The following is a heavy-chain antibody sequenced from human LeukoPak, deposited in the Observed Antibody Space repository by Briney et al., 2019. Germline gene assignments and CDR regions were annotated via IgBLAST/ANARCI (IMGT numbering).Heavy chain of an antibody. CDR2: INPSGGST. Sequence: ASVKVSCKASGYTFTSYYMHWVRQAPGQGLEWMGIINPSGGSTSYAQKFQGRVTMTRDTSMSTVYMELSSLRSEDTAVYYCARNDSSGPFWYWGQGTLVTVSS. J-gene: IGHJ4*02. D-gene: IGHD3-22*01. V-gene: IGHV1-46*01. CDR3: ARNDSSGPFWY. CDR1: GYTFTSYY.